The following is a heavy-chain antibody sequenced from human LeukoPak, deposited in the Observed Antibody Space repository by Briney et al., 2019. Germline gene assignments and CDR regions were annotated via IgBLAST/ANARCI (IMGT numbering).Heavy chain of an antibody. CDR2: TNPKSGDT. CDR1: GYTFLGYY. CDR3: ARGAGGSSWFFSDNTYFHP. D-gene: IGHD6-13*01. Sequence: GASVKVSCKSSGYTFLGYYIHWVRQAPGQGLEWIGCTNPKSGDTRYSQTFQGRLTLTTNMYSNTAYMEFHSLRPDDTAVYYCARGAGGSSWFFSDNTYFHPWGQGSLVVASS. J-gene: IGHJ1*01. V-gene: IGHV1-2*02.